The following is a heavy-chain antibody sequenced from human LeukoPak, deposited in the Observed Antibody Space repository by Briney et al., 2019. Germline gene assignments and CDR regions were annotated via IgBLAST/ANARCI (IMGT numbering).Heavy chain of an antibody. CDR2: INSDGSST. D-gene: IGHD3-9*01. V-gene: IGHV3-74*01. CDR3: ARGSSAYYDILTGFHNWFDP. J-gene: IGHJ5*02. CDR1: GFTFSSYW. Sequence: PGGSLRLSCAASGFTFSSYWMHWVRQAPGKGLVWVSRINSDGSSTSYADSVKGRLTISRDNAKNTLYLQMNSLRAEDTAVYYCARGSSAYYDILTGFHNWFDPWGQGTLVTVSS.